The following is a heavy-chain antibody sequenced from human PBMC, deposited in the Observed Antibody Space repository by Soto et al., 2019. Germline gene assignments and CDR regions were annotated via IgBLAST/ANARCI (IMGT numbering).Heavy chain of an antibody. D-gene: IGHD2-2*01. Sequence: GASVKVSCKASGYTFTSYGISWVRQAPGQGLEWMGWISAYNGNTNYAQKLQGRVTMTTDTSTSTAYMELRSLRSDETAVYYCARDCSSTSCYVDYYYGMDVWGQGTTVTVSS. J-gene: IGHJ6*02. CDR3: ARDCSSTSCYVDYYYGMDV. V-gene: IGHV1-18*04. CDR2: ISAYNGNT. CDR1: GYTFTSYG.